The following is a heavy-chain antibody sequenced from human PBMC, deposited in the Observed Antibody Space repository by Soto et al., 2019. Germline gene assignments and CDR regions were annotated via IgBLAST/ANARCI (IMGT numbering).Heavy chain of an antibody. CDR3: ARGSDTHPW. Sequence: QVQLQQWGAGLLKPSETLSLTCAVYGGSFSGYYCSWIRQPPGKGLEWIGEINHSGSTNYNPSLKSRVTIAVDTSKNQFSLKLSSVTAADTAVYYCARGSDTHPWWGQGTLVTVSS. J-gene: IGHJ4*02. CDR1: GGSFSGYY. D-gene: IGHD2-2*02. CDR2: INHSGST. V-gene: IGHV4-34*01.